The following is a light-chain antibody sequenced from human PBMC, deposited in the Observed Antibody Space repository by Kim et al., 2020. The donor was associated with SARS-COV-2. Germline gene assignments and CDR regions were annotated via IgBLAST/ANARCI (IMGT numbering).Light chain of an antibody. Sequence: EIVLTQSPGTLSLSPGERATLSCRASQSVGNNYLAWYQQSPGQTPRLLISGASTRATGVPDRFSGSGSGTDFTLTISRLEPEDFAVYYCQLYAASPLTFGQGTRLGIK. CDR3: QLYAASPLT. V-gene: IGKV3-20*01. J-gene: IGKJ5*01. CDR1: QSVGNNY. CDR2: GAS.